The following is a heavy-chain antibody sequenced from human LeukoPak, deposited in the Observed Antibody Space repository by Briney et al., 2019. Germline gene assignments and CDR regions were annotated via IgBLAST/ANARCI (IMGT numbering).Heavy chain of an antibody. D-gene: IGHD3-9*01. V-gene: IGHV4-59*08. CDR3: ASQGDILTGFDY. CDR1: GGSISSYY. J-gene: IGHJ4*02. Sequence: SETLSLTCTVSGGSISSYYWSWIRQPPGKGLEWIGYIYYSGSTNYNPSLKSRVTISVDTSKNQFSLKLSSVTAADTAVYYCASQGDILTGFDYWGQGTLVTVSS. CDR2: IYYSGST.